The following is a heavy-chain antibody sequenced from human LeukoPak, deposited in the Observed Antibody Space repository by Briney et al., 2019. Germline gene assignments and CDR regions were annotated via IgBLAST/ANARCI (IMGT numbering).Heavy chain of an antibody. Sequence: ASVKVSCKASGYTFTSYGISWVRQAPGQGLEWMGWISAYNGNTNYAQKLQGRVTMTTDTSTSTAYMELSSLRSEDTAVYYCAQNDYYDSSGYHGWGQGTLVTVSS. CDR1: GYTFTSYG. CDR2: ISAYNGNT. D-gene: IGHD3-22*01. J-gene: IGHJ4*02. V-gene: IGHV1-18*01. CDR3: AQNDYYDSSGYHG.